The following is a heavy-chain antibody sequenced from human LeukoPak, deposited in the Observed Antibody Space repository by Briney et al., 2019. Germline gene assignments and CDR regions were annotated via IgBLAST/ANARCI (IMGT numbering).Heavy chain of an antibody. D-gene: IGHD5-18*01. CDR2: IYYSGST. V-gene: IGHV4-59*12. Sequence: PSETLSLTCTVSGGSISSYYWSWIRQPPGKGLEWIGYIYYSGSTNYNPSLKSRVTISVDTSKNQFSLKLSSVTAADTAVYYCARRGFYGYNGFDYWGQGTLVTVSS. CDR3: ARRGFYGYNGFDY. J-gene: IGHJ4*02. CDR1: GGSISSYY.